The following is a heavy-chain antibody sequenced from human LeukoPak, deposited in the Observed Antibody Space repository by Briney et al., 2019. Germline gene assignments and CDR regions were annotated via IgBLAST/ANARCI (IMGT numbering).Heavy chain of an antibody. V-gene: IGHV3-64D*09. CDR3: VRGYSFGPYGMDV. CDR2: ISDSGGST. CDR1: GFPFSSYA. J-gene: IGHJ6*02. Sequence: GGSLRLSCSASGFPFSSYAMRWVRQAPGKGLEYVSAISDSGGSTYYADSVKGRFTISRDNSKNTLYLQMSSLRAEDTAVYFCVRGYSFGPYGMDVWGQGTTVTVSS. D-gene: IGHD2-15*01.